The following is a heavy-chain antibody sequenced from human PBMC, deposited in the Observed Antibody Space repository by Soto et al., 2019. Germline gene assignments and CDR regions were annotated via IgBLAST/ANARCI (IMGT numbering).Heavy chain of an antibody. CDR2: INPSGGST. D-gene: IGHD1-26*01. Sequence: GTSVKVSCKACGYTFTSYYMHWVRQAPGQGLEWMGIINPSGGSTSYAQKFQGRVTMTRDTSTSTVYMELSSLRSEDTAVYYCAKALWGGSYIYGMDVWGQGTTVTVSS. J-gene: IGHJ6*02. V-gene: IGHV1-46*03. CDR3: AKALWGGSYIYGMDV. CDR1: GYTFTSYY.